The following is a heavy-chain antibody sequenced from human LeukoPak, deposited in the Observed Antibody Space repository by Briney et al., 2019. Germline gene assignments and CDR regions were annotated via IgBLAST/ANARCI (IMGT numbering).Heavy chain of an antibody. D-gene: IGHD6-19*01. CDR1: GGSISSRGYY. V-gene: IGHV4-31*03. CDR3: ARYSSGWYYFDY. CDR2: IYYSGST. Sequence: SETLSLTCTVSGGSISSRGYYWSWIRQHPGKGLEWIGYIYYSGSTYYNPSLKSRVTISVDTSKNQFSLKLSSVTAADTAVYYCARYSSGWYYFDYWGQGTLVTVSS. J-gene: IGHJ4*02.